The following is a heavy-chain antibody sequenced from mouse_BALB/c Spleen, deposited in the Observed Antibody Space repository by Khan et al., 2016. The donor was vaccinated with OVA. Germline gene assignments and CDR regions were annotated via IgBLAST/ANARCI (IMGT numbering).Heavy chain of an antibody. CDR2: VNPNNGGT. D-gene: IGHD1-1*01. Sequence: EVELVESGPDLVKPGASVNISCKASGYSFTLYYMHWVRQSHGKSLECIGRVNPNNGGTSYNQKFKGKAILTVDKSSTKAYMELRSLTSEDSAVYYCVRWYYFFVYWGQGTLVTVSA. V-gene: IGHV1-26*01. J-gene: IGHJ3*01. CDR1: GYSFTLYY. CDR3: VRWYYFFVY.